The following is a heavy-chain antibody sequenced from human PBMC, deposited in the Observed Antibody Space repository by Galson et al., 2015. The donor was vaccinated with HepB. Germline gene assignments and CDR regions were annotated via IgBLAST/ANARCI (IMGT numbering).Heavy chain of an antibody. CDR2: IIPILGIA. Sequence: SVKVSCKASGGTFSSYAISWVRQAPGQGLEWMGRIIPILGIANYAQKFQGRVTITADKSTSTAYMELSSLRSEDTAVYYCARAPESPGYSSSWYFWYFDLWGRGTLVTVSS. CDR3: ARAPESPGYSSSWYFWYFDL. D-gene: IGHD6-13*01. J-gene: IGHJ2*01. CDR1: GGTFSSYA. V-gene: IGHV1-69*04.